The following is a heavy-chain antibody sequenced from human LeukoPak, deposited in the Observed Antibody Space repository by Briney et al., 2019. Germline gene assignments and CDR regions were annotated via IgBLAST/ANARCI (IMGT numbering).Heavy chain of an antibody. Sequence: SVKVSCKVSGYTLTELSMHWVRQAPGQGLEWMGGIIPIFGTANYAQKFQGRVTITADESTSTAYMELSSLRSEDTAVYYCARLCSGCSDDYWGQGTLVTVSS. J-gene: IGHJ4*02. CDR3: ARLCSGCSDDY. D-gene: IGHD3-10*02. V-gene: IGHV1-69*13. CDR1: GYTLTELS. CDR2: IIPIFGTA.